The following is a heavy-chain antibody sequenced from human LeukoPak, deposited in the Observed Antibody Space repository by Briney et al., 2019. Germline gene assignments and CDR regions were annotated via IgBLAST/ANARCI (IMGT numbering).Heavy chain of an antibody. CDR2: IYTSGST. CDR1: GGSISSYY. J-gene: IGHJ4*02. D-gene: IGHD3-3*01. V-gene: IGHV4-4*07. Sequence: PSETLSLTCTVSGGSISSYYWSWLRQPAGKGLEWIGRIYTSGSTNYNPSLKSRVTMSVDTSKNQFSLKLSSVTAADTAVYYCARANDFWSGYPYYFDYWGQGTLVTASS. CDR3: ARANDFWSGYPYYFDY.